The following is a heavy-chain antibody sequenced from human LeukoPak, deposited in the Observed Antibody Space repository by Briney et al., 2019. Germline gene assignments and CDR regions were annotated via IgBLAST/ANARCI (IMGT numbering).Heavy chain of an antibody. CDR3: ARGHYYGSGSYLIYYYYYYMDV. Sequence: SETLSLTCTVSGGSISSHYWSWIRQPPGKGLEWIGYIYYSGSTNYNPSLKSRVTISVDTSKNQFSLKLSSVTAADTAVYYCARGHYYGSGSYLIYYYYYYMDVWGKGTTVTVSS. D-gene: IGHD3-10*01. CDR2: IYYSGST. V-gene: IGHV4-59*11. J-gene: IGHJ6*03. CDR1: GGSISSHY.